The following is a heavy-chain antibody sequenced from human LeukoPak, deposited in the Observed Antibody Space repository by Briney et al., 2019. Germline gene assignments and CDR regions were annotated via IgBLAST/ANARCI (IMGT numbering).Heavy chain of an antibody. CDR3: AREISKPRYFQH. CDR1: GYTLTSYA. V-gene: IGHV1-3*01. J-gene: IGHJ1*01. CDR2: INAGNGNT. Sequence: ASVKVSCKASGYTLTSYAMHWVRQAPGQRLEWMGWINAGNGNTKYSQKFQGRVTITRDTSASTAYMELSSLRSEDTAVYYCAREISKPRYFQHWGQGTLVTVSS.